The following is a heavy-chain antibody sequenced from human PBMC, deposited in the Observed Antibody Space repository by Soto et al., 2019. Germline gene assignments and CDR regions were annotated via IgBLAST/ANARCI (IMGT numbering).Heavy chain of an antibody. Sequence: ASVKVSCKASGYIFISYDINWVRQATGQGLEWMGWMNSNSGNTGYAQKFQGRVTMTRNTSISTAYMGLSNLRSEDTAVYYCAKEELPHNWFDPWGQGTLVTVSS. CDR1: GYIFISYD. V-gene: IGHV1-8*01. CDR2: MNSNSGNT. J-gene: IGHJ5*02. D-gene: IGHD3-10*01. CDR3: AKEELPHNWFDP.